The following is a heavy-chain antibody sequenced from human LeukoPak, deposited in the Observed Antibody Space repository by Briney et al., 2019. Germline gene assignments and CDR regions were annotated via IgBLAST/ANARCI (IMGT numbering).Heavy chain of an antibody. J-gene: IGHJ4*02. CDR1: GFTFSNAW. Sequence: GGSLRLSCAASGFTFSNAWMNWVRQAPGKGLEWVGRIKSKTAGGTTDYAAPVKGRFTISRDDSKNTLYLQMNSLKTEDTAVYYCTTHRGFDYWGQGTLVTVSS. CDR3: TTHRGFDY. V-gene: IGHV3-15*07. CDR2: IKSKTAGGTT.